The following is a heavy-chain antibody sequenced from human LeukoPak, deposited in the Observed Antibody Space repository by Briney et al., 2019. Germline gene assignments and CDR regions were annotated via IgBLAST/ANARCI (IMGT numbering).Heavy chain of an antibody. CDR3: ARVRLPHRTYYGSGSPNYYYYYYMDV. D-gene: IGHD3-10*01. V-gene: IGHV1-18*01. J-gene: IGHJ6*03. CDR1: GYTFTSYG. Sequence: GASVKVSCKASGYTFTSYGISWVQQAPGQGLEWMGWISAYNGNTNYAQKLQGRVTMTTDTSTSTAYMELRSLRSDDTAVYYCARVRLPHRTYYGSGSPNYYYYYYMDVWGKGTTVTISS. CDR2: ISAYNGNT.